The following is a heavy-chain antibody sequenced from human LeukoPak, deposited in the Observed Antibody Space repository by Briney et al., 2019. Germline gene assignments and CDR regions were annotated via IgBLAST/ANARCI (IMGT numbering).Heavy chain of an antibody. D-gene: IGHD3-10*01. V-gene: IGHV3-33*01. CDR3: ARGQITMVRGVITDYFDY. CDR1: GFTFSSYG. CDR2: IWYDGSNK. J-gene: IGHJ4*02. Sequence: GGSLGLSCAASGFTFSSYGMHWVRQAPGKGLEWVAVIWYDGSNKYYADSVKGRFTISRDNSKNTLYLQMNSLRAEDTAVYYCARGQITMVRGVITDYFDYWGQGTLVTVSS.